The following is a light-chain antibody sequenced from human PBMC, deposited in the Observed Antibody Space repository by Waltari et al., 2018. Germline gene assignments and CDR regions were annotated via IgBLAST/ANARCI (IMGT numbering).Light chain of an antibody. V-gene: IGKV3-11*01. CDR3: QQRSNWPPRYT. CDR1: QSASSSY. J-gene: IGKJ2*01. CDR2: DAS. Sequence: DIGLTQSPATPALSPGERANLSCRASQSASSSYFAWYQQKPGQAPRLLIYDASNRATGIPARFSGSGSGTDFTLTISSLEPEDFAVYYCQQRSNWPPRYTFGQGTKLEIK.